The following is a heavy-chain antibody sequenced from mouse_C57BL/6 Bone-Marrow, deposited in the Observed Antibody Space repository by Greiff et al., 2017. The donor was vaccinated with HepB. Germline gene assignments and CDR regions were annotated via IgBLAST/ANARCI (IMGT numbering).Heavy chain of an antibody. D-gene: IGHD2-5*01. CDR3: ARDNYSNLYAIDY. Sequence: EVMLVESGGGLVKPGGSLKLSCAASGFTFSSYAMSWVRQTPEKRLEWVATISDGGSYTYYPDNVKGRFTISRANAKNNLYLQMSHLKSEDTAMYYCARDNYSNLYAIDYWGQGTSVTVSS. CDR2: ISDGGSYT. V-gene: IGHV5-4*01. J-gene: IGHJ4*01. CDR1: GFTFSSYA.